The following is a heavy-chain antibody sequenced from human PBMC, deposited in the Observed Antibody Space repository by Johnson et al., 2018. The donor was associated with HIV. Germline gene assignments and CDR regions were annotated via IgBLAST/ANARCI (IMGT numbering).Heavy chain of an antibody. V-gene: IGHV3-30*03. J-gene: IGHJ3*02. CDR2: ISYDGSNK. D-gene: IGHD2-2*01. CDR3: ARGGCSSTSCPRNAFDI. Sequence: QVQLVESGGALVQPGGSLRLSCEVSGFTISTFWMHWVRQVPGKGLMWVAVISYDGSNKYYAGSVRGRFTISRDNSKNSVYLQMNSLEAEDTAVYYCARGGCSSTSCPRNAFDIWGQGTMVTVSS. CDR1: GFTISTFW.